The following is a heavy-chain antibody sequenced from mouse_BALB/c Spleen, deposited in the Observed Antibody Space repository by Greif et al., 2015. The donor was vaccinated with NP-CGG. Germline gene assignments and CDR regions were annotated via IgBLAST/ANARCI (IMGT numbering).Heavy chain of an antibody. CDR3: TRGGDRYAMDY. CDR1: GFTFSSYT. Sequence: EVKLMESGGGLVKPGGSLKLSCAASGFTFSSYTMSWVRQTPEKRLGWVATISSGGSYTYYPDSVKGRFTISGDNAKNTLYLQMSSLKSEDTAMYYCTRGGDRYAMDYWGQGTSVTVSS. V-gene: IGHV5-6-4*01. CDR2: ISSGGSYT. J-gene: IGHJ4*01.